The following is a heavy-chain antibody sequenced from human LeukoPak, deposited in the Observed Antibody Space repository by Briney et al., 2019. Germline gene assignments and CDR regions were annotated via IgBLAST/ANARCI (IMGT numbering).Heavy chain of an antibody. J-gene: IGHJ3*02. V-gene: IGHV5-51*01. Sequence: GESLKISCRGSGYSFSTYWIAWVRQMPGKGLEWMGIIYPGDSDTRYSPSFQGQVTISADKSISTAYLQWSSLRASDTAMYYCATTYPVPFDIWGQGTMVTVSS. CDR2: IYPGDSDT. CDR3: ATTYPVPFDI. CDR1: GYSFSTYW. D-gene: IGHD2-2*02.